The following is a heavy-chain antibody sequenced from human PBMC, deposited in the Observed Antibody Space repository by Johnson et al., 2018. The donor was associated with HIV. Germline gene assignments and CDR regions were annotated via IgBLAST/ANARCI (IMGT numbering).Heavy chain of an antibody. CDR2: ISYDGGLK. D-gene: IGHD4-11*01. J-gene: IGHJ3*02. Sequence: VQLVESGGGVVQPGRSLRLSCAASGFSFSSYAMHWVRQAPGKGLEWVTVISYDGGLKYYADSVKGRFTISRDNSKNTLYLQMNSLRAEDTAVYYCAKGWDPMTTVNTFAFDIWGQGEMVTVSS. V-gene: IGHV3-30*04. CDR1: GFSFSSYA. CDR3: AKGWDPMTTVNTFAFDI.